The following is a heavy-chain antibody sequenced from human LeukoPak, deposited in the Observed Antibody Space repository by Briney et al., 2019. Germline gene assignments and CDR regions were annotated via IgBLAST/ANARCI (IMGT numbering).Heavy chain of an antibody. J-gene: IGHJ4*02. CDR1: GYTFTVYY. Sequence: GASVKVSFKASGYTFTVYYMHWVRQAPGQGLEWVGWINPNSGGTNYAQKFQGWVTMTRDTSISTAYMELNKLSSDDTAVYYCARAEYSSGLDDYWGQGTLVTVSS. D-gene: IGHD6-19*01. CDR2: INPNSGGT. V-gene: IGHV1-2*04. CDR3: ARAEYSSGLDDY.